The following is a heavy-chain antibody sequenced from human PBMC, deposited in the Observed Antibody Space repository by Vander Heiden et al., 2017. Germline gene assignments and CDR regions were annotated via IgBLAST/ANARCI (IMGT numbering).Heavy chain of an antibody. J-gene: IGHJ4*02. D-gene: IGHD2-15*01. CDR1: GFTFDDYA. Sequence: EVQLVESGGGLVQPGRSLRLSCAASGFTFDDYAMHGVRQAPGKGLEWVSGISWNSGSIGYADSVKGRFTISRDNAKNSLYLQMNSLRAEDTALYYCAKDKGILYSFDYWGQGTLVTVSS. V-gene: IGHV3-9*01. CDR2: ISWNSGSI. CDR3: AKDKGILYSFDY.